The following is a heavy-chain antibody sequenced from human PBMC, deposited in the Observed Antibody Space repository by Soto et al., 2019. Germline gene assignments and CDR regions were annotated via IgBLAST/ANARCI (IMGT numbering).Heavy chain of an antibody. CDR1: GYTFTSYG. CDR2: ISAYNGNT. J-gene: IGHJ5*02. D-gene: IGHD3-9*01. CDR3: ARVGYYDILTGTLRYWFDP. Sequence: VKVSCKASGYTFTSYGISWVRQAPGQGLEWMGWISAYNGNTNYAQKLQGRVTMTTDTSTSTAYMELRSLRSDDTAVYYCARVGYYDILTGTLRYWFDPWGQGTLVTVSS. V-gene: IGHV1-18*01.